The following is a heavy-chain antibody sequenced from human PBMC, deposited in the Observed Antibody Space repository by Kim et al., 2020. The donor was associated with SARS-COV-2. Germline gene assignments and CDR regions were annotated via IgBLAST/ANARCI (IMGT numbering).Heavy chain of an antibody. CDR2: IHTSGSA. CDR1: KGSITDYY. V-gene: IGHV4-59*03. CDR3: SRATYYYDTSVVWFDP. J-gene: IGHJ5*02. Sequence: SETLSLTCSVSKGSITDYYWAWLRQPPGKGLEYIGYIHTSGSAKSNPSLKSRVRISMETSKNQYTLRLTSVTAADTAIYYCSRATYYYDTSVVWFDPWGQGSLVTVSS. D-gene: IGHD3-22*01.